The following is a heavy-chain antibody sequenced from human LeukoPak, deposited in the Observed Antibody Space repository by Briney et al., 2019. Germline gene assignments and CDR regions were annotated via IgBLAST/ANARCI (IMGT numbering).Heavy chain of an antibody. CDR1: GFTFSVYW. CDR2: MKHDGSEK. V-gene: IGHV3-7*01. CDR3: ARDATQYLRYGYFDY. D-gene: IGHD3-9*01. Sequence: PGGSLRLSCAASGFTFSVYWMSWVRRTPGKGLEWVANMKHDGSEKYYVDSVKGRFTISRDNAKNSLYLQLNSLRAEDTAIYYCARDATQYLRYGYFDYWGPGILVTVSS. J-gene: IGHJ4*02.